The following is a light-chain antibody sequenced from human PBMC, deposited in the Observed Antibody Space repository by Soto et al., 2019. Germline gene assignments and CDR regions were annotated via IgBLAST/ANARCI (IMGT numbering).Light chain of an antibody. V-gene: IGLV2-14*01. Sequence: QSVLTQPASVSGSPGQSITISCVGTSSDIGDYNYVSWYQQHPGKVPKVIIFDVSNRPSGVFYRFSGTKSGNTASLTVSGLQAEDEAHYYCCSYTRSGTLIFGTGTKVTVL. J-gene: IGLJ1*01. CDR2: DVS. CDR3: CSYTRSGTLI. CDR1: SSDIGDYNY.